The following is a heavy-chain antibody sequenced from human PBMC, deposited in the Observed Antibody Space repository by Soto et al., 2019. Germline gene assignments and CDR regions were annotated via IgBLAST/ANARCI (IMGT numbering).Heavy chain of an antibody. D-gene: IGHD5-18*01. V-gene: IGHV3-30-3*01. CDR3: ARDKGNTADYYFDH. CDR2: ISYNGGDK. J-gene: IGHJ4*02. Sequence: GAPRLSPAASRFTFHTYAMHWVRPAPGKGLEWVAVISYNGGDKYSADSVKGRFTISRDNSKDTLYLQMNSLRTEDTAVYYCARDKGNTADYYFDHWGQGTLVTVSS. CDR1: RFTFHTYA.